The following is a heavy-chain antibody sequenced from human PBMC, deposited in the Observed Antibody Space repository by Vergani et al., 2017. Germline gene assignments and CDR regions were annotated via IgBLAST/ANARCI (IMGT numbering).Heavy chain of an antibody. D-gene: IGHD3-3*01. V-gene: IGHV4-59*01. CDR3: ARENKGDCWSGYYFDY. CDR1: GGSISSYY. CDR2: IYYSGST. J-gene: IGHJ4*02. Sequence: QVQLQESGPGLVKPSETLSLTCTVSGGSISSYYWSWIRQPPGKGLEWIGYIYYSGSTNYNPSLKSRVTISVDTSKNQFSLKLSSVTAADTAVYYCARENKGDCWSGYYFDYWGQGTLVTVSS.